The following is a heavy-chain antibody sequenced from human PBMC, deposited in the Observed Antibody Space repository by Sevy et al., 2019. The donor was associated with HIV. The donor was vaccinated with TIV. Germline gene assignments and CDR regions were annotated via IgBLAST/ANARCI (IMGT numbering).Heavy chain of an antibody. CDR1: GFTFSNAW. CDR2: IKSKTDGGTT. V-gene: IGHV3-15*01. J-gene: IGHJ3*02. Sequence: VGSLRLSCAASGFTFSNAWMSWVRQAPGKGLEWVGRIKSKTDGGTTDYAAPVKGRFTISRDDSKNTLYLQMNSLKTEDSAVYYCTTVAQFTAFDIWGQGTMVTVSS. CDR3: TTVAQFTAFDI.